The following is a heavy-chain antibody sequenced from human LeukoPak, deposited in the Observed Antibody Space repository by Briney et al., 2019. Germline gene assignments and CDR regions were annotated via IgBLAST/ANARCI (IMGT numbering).Heavy chain of an antibody. CDR2: INHSGST. V-gene: IGHV4-34*01. J-gene: IGHJ4*02. CDR3: VRGTRKGQLVRGTTPPRVAYYFDY. CDR1: GASFSGYY. Sequence: PSPTPSLTCAVYGASFSGYYWSWIRQPPGKGLEWIGAINHSGSTNSNPSLKSPVTISVDTSKNQFSLKLSSVTAADTAVYYRVRGTRKGQLVRGTTPPRVAYYFDYWGQGTLVTVSS. D-gene: IGHD6-13*01.